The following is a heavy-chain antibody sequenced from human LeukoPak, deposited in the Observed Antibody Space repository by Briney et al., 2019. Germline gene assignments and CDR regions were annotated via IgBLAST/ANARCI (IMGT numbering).Heavy chain of an antibody. D-gene: IGHD3-16*02. Sequence: PGGSLRLSCAASGFAFSSYWMHWVRQAPGKGLVWVSHINSDGSSTSYADSVKGRFTISRDNPKNTLYLQMNSLRAEDTAVYYCARDYRDHWPVDYWGQGTLVTVSS. CDR3: ARDYRDHWPVDY. CDR2: INSDGSST. J-gene: IGHJ4*02. CDR1: GFAFSSYW. V-gene: IGHV3-74*01.